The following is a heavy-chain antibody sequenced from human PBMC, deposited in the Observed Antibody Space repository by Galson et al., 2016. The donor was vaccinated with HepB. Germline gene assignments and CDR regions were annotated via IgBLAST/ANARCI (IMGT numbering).Heavy chain of an antibody. D-gene: IGHD6-13*01. CDR1: GFTFSSYA. CDR2: ISYDGSNK. J-gene: IGHJ6*02. V-gene: IGHV3-30-3*01. CDR3: ARGSSSWRYYYYYGMDV. Sequence: SLRLSCAASGFTFSSYAVHWVRQAPGKGLEWVAVISYDGSNKYNADSVKGRFTISRDNSKNTLYLQMNSLRAEDTAVYYCARGSSSWRYYYYYGMDVWGQGTTVTVSS.